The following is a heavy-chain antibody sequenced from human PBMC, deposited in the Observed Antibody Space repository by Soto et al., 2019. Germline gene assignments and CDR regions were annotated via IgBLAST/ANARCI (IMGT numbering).Heavy chain of an antibody. Sequence: ASETLSLTCTVSGGSISSYHWSWVRQAPGKGLEWIGHAYYTGSTNYNPSLKSRVTMSVDTSKNQFSLNLNSVTAADTAVYYCARTYCGGGSCYPGGNWFDPWGRGTLVTVSS. J-gene: IGHJ5*02. V-gene: IGHV4-59*01. CDR2: AYYTGST. D-gene: IGHD2-15*01. CDR3: ARTYCGGGSCYPGGNWFDP. CDR1: GGSISSYH.